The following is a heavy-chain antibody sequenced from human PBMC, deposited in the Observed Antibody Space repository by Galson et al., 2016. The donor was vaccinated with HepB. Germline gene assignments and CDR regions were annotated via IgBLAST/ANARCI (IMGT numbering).Heavy chain of an antibody. J-gene: IGHJ6*03. CDR1: GFTFRSYA. CDR2: ILYDGSNQ. CDR3: AKNPINKNYFYMDF. Sequence: SLRLSCATSGFTFRSYAMHWVRQAPGKGLEWVALILYDGSNQYYADSVKGRFSISRDNLRATLYLHMNSLRAEDTAVYYCAKNPINKNYFYMDFWGTGTTVIVSS. V-gene: IGHV3-30*18. D-gene: IGHD1/OR15-1a*01.